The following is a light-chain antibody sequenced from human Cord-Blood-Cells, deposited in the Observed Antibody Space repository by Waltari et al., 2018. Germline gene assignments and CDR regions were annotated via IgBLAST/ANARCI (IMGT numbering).Light chain of an antibody. CDR1: SSDVGGYNY. V-gene: IGLV2-14*01. J-gene: IGLJ2*01. Sequence: QSALTQPASVSGSPGQSITISCTGTSSDVGGYNYVSWYQQHPGKAPKLMIDEVSNRPSGVSNRFSGSKSGNTASLTISGLTAEDEADYYCSSYTSSSTLVFGGGTKLTVL. CDR3: SSYTSSSTLV. CDR2: EVS.